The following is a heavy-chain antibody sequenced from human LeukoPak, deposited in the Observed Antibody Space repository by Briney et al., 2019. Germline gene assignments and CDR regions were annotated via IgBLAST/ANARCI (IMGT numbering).Heavy chain of an antibody. CDR3: AKGSGYYYMDV. J-gene: IGHJ6*03. CDR2: ITGSSGSS. D-gene: IGHD3-10*01. V-gene: IGHV3-23*01. CDR1: GFTFRNYG. Sequence: TGGSLRLSCAASGFTFRNYGMSWVRQAPGKGLEWVSAITGSSGSSYSADSVKGRFTISRDNSKNTLYLQMNSLRADDTAVYYCAKGSGYYYMDVWGKGTTVTVSS.